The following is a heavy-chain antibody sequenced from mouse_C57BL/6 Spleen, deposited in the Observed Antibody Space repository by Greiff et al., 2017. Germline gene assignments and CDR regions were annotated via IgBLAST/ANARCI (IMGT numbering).Heavy chain of an antibody. CDR3: ARKKGDNDEYAMDY. CDR2: IYPGDGDT. Sequence: VQLQESGAELVKPGASVKISCKASGYAFSGYWMHWVKQRPGKGLEWIGQIYPGDGDTKYNGKFKGKATLTADKSSSTAYMQLSSLTSEDSAVYFCARKKGDNDEYAMDYWGQGTSVTVSS. V-gene: IGHV1-80*01. CDR1: GYAFSGYW. J-gene: IGHJ4*01. D-gene: IGHD2-4*01.